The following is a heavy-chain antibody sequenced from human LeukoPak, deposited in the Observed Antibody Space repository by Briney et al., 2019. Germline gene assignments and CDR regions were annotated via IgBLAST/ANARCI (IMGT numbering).Heavy chain of an antibody. Sequence: PGRSLRLSCAASGFTFSSYGMHWVRQAPGKGLEWAAHINPDGRDTYYVDSVKGRFTISRDNAQNSMYLQMNSLRVEDSAVYYCTSWGDTTAEYFQRWGQGTLVTVSS. CDR2: INPDGRDT. CDR1: GFTFSSYG. V-gene: IGHV3-7*01. D-gene: IGHD2-21*02. CDR3: TSWGDTTAEYFQR. J-gene: IGHJ1*01.